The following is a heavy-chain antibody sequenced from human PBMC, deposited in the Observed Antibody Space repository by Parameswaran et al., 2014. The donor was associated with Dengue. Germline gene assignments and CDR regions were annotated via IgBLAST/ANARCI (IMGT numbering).Heavy chain of an antibody. CDR2: ISYDGSNK. Sequence: VRQMPGKGLQWVAVISYDGSNKHHADSVKGRFTISRDNSKNTLYLQMNSLRPEDTAVYYCAKQEGYYGSGSLPSEPFDIWGQGTMVTVSS. CDR3: AKQEGYYGSGSLPSEPFDI. J-gene: IGHJ3*02. V-gene: IGHV3-30*18. D-gene: IGHD3-10*01.